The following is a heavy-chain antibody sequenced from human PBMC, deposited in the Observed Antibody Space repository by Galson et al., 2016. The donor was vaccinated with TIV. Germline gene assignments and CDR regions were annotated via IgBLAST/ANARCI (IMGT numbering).Heavy chain of an antibody. J-gene: IGHJ3*02. V-gene: IGHV4-39*01. Sequence: LSLTCTVSGGSINSDLYYWAWIRQPPGKGLEWIATLYYTGSTYYNPSLKSRVSISMDTPKNQFSLKLSSVTAADTAVYYCARRTHYDSSGYSDAFDIWGQGTMVPVSS. CDR3: ARRTHYDSSGYSDAFDI. CDR2: LYYTGST. D-gene: IGHD3-22*01. CDR1: GGSINSDLYY.